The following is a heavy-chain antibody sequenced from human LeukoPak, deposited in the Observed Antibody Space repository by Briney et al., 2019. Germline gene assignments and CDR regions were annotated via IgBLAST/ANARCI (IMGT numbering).Heavy chain of an antibody. J-gene: IGHJ6*03. CDR2: INSDGRRT. Sequence: GGSLRLSRAASGFTISNHWMHWVRHAPGKGLVWVSRINSDGRRTSYADSVKGRFTISRDNAKNTLYLQMNSLRPDDTAVYYCAREVEAVPATMGAYYYYYMDVWGKGTTVTVSS. CDR1: GFTISNHW. D-gene: IGHD2-2*01. V-gene: IGHV3-74*01. CDR3: AREVEAVPATMGAYYYYYMDV.